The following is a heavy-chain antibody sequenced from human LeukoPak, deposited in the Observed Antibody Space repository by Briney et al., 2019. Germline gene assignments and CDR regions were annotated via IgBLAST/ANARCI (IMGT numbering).Heavy chain of an antibody. CDR1: GGSISSGGYY. D-gene: IGHD1-1*01. J-gene: IGHJ4*02. CDR2: IYYSGST. V-gene: IGHV4-31*03. Sequence: SQTLSLTCTVSGGSISSGGYYWSWIRQHPGKGLEWIGYIYYSGSTYYNPSLKSRVTISVDTSKNQFSLKLSSVTAADTAVYYCARVRSGAERGLYYFDYWGQGTLVTVSS. CDR3: ARVRSGAERGLYYFDY.